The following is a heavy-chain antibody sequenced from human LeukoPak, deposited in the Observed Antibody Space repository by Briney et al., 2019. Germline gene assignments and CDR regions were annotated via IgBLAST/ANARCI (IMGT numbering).Heavy chain of an antibody. CDR3: AARYDYIWGSYRYGFDY. CDR2: INHSGST. V-gene: IGHV4-34*01. D-gene: IGHD3-16*02. J-gene: IGHJ4*02. CDR1: GGSFSGYY. Sequence: ETLSLTCAVYGGSFSGYYWSWIRQPPGKGLEWIGEINHSGSTNYNPSLKSRVTISVDTSKNQFSLKLSSVTAADTAVYYCAARYDYIWGSYRYGFDYWGQGTLVTVSS.